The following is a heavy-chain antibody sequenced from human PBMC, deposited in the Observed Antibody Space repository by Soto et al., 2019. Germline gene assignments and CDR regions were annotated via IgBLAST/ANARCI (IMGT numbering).Heavy chain of an antibody. Sequence: QVQLVESGGGVVQPGRSLRLSCAASGFTFSSYAMHWVRQAPGKGLEWVAVISYDGSNKYYADSVKGRFTISRDNSKNTLYLQMNSLRAEDTAVYYCARGRPAVTMIVVVKHPRDAFDIWGQGTIVTVSS. CDR2: ISYDGSNK. CDR1: GFTFSSYA. J-gene: IGHJ3*02. D-gene: IGHD3-22*01. CDR3: ARGRPAVTMIVVVKHPRDAFDI. V-gene: IGHV3-30-3*01.